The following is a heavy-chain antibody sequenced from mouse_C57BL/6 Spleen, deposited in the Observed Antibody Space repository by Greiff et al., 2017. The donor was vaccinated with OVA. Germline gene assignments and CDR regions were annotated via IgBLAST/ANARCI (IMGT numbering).Heavy chain of an antibody. CDR2: IYPGDGDT. Sequence: VQLQQSGAELVKPGASVKISCKASGYAFSSYWMNWVKQRPGQGLEWIGQIYPGDGDTNYNGKFKGKATLTADKSSSTAYMQLSSLTSEDSAIYFCAREMGNHGYWYFDVWGKGTTVTVSS. CDR1: GYAFSSYW. J-gene: IGHJ1*03. D-gene: IGHD2-1*01. CDR3: AREMGNHGYWYFDV. V-gene: IGHV1-80*01.